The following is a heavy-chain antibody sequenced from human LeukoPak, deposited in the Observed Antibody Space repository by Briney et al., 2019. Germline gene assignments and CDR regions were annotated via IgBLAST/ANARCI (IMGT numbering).Heavy chain of an antibody. Sequence: GGSLRLSCAASGFTFSSYGMHWVRQAPGKGLEWVAVISYDGSNKYYADSVKGRFTISRDNSKNTLYLQMNSLRAEDTAVYYCAKVSSGGDRFDPWGQGTLVTVSS. D-gene: IGHD3-16*01. CDR3: AKVSSGGDRFDP. J-gene: IGHJ5*02. CDR1: GFTFSSYG. V-gene: IGHV3-30*18. CDR2: ISYDGSNK.